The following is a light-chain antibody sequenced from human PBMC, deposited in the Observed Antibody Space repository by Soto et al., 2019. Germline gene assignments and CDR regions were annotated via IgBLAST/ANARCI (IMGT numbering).Light chain of an antibody. Sequence: AIRMTQSPSSFSASTGDRVTITCRASQYISNYLAWYQQKPGKAPKPLIYAASTLQSGVPSRFSGSGPGTEFTLIISSLQSEDFATYYCQQYYNYPLTFGGGTKVDIK. CDR3: QQYYNYPLT. CDR1: QYISNY. J-gene: IGKJ4*01. CDR2: AAS. V-gene: IGKV1-8*01.